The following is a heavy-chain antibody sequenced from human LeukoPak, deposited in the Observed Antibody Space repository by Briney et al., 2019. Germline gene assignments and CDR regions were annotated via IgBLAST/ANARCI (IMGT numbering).Heavy chain of an antibody. Sequence: GGSLRLSCAASGFTFSSYWMSWVRQAPGKGLEWVANIKQDKSEEYYVDSVRGRFTISRDNSKNTLSLQMNSLSREDTAIYYCVRRGGSDGWGAFDIWGQGTVVTVSS. CDR3: VRRGGSDGWGAFDI. V-gene: IGHV3-7*03. D-gene: IGHD5-24*01. CDR2: IKQDKSEE. J-gene: IGHJ3*02. CDR1: GFTFSSYW.